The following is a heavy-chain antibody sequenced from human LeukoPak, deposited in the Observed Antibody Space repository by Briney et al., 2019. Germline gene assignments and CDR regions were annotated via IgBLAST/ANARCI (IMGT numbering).Heavy chain of an antibody. CDR3: ARAGYDILTGQFDY. CDR1: GGSISSSNW. J-gene: IGHJ4*02. D-gene: IGHD3-9*01. CDR2: IYHSGST. V-gene: IGHV4-4*02. Sequence: SETLSLTCTVSGGSISSSNWWSWVRQPPGKGLEWIGEIYHSGSTNYNPSLKSRVTISVDKSKNQFSLKLSSVTAADTAVYYCARAGYDILTGQFDYWGQGTLVTVSS.